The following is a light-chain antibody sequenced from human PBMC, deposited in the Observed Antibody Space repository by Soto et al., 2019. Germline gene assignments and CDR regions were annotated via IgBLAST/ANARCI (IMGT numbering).Light chain of an antibody. CDR1: QGIRND. J-gene: IGKJ1*01. CDR3: LQDYNYPWT. Sequence: AIQRTQPPASLSASLGDRFTITCLASQGIRNDLGWYQQKPGKAPKLLIYAASSLQSGVPSRFSGSGSGTDFTLTISSLQPEDFATYYCLQDYNYPWTFGQGTKVDIK. V-gene: IGKV1-6*01. CDR2: AAS.